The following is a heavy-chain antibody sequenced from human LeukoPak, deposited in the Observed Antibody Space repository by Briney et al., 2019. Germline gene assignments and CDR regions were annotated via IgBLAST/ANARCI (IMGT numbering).Heavy chain of an antibody. D-gene: IGHD1-7*01. Sequence: KPGGSLRLSCAASGFTFRTYSMNWVRQAPGKGLEWVSSISSTSTYIYYADSMKGRFTISRDNAKNSLYLQMNSLRVEDTAVYYCARAHNWKYGTFDYWGQGTLVTVSS. V-gene: IGHV3-21*01. CDR3: ARAHNWKYGTFDY. CDR2: ISSTSTYI. CDR1: GFTFRTYS. J-gene: IGHJ4*02.